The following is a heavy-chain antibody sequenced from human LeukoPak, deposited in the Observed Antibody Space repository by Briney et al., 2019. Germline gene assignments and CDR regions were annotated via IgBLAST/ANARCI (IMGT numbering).Heavy chain of an antibody. CDR3: ARVGCSGGGCYSALNL. Sequence: PGGSLRLSCAASGFSFGNYSMNWVRQAPGTGLEWISYISSSSSTIYYADSVEGRFTISRDNAKNSLYLQMNSLRDDDTAIYYCARVGCSGGGCYSALNLWGQGTLSPSPQ. J-gene: IGHJ4*02. D-gene: IGHD2-15*01. CDR2: ISSSSSTI. V-gene: IGHV3-48*02. CDR1: GFSFGNYS.